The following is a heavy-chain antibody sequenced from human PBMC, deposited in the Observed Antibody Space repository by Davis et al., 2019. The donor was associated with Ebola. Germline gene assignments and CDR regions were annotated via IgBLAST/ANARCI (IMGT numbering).Heavy chain of an antibody. Sequence: HTGGSLRLSCEASGFTFNYYYIHWVRQAPGEGLVWVAHINSDGTTTRYADAVKGRFTISRDNSKNTLYLQMNSLRAEDTAVYYCATTPQYSSGKNKPFNYWGQGTLVTVSS. V-gene: IGHV3-74*01. D-gene: IGHD6-19*01. CDR3: ATTPQYSSGKNKPFNY. CDR1: GFTFNYYY. J-gene: IGHJ4*02. CDR2: INSDGTTT.